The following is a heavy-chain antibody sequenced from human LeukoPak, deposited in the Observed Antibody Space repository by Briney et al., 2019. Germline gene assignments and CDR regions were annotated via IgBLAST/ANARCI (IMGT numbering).Heavy chain of an antibody. CDR3: ATKRDCSGGSCYSTDY. CDR2: IIPIFGTA. Sequence: SVKVSCKASGGTFSSYAISWVRQAPGQGLEWMGGIIPIFGTANYAQKFQGRVTITADESTSTAYMELSSLRSEDTAVYYCATKRDCSGGSCYSTDYWGQGTLVTVSS. D-gene: IGHD2-15*01. CDR1: GGTFSSYA. J-gene: IGHJ4*02. V-gene: IGHV1-69*13.